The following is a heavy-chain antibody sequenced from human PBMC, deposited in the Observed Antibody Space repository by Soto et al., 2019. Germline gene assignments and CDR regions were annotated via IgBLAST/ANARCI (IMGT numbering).Heavy chain of an antibody. Sequence: GGSLRLSCAASGFTFSSYAMSWVRQAPGKGLEWVSAISGSGDFTFYGDSVKGRFTISRDNSKNTLYLQMNTLRAEDTAVYYCARSLGSPSADYWGQGALVTVSS. V-gene: IGHV3-23*01. CDR1: GFTFSSYA. J-gene: IGHJ4*02. CDR3: ARSLGSPSADY. D-gene: IGHD7-27*01. CDR2: ISGSGDFT.